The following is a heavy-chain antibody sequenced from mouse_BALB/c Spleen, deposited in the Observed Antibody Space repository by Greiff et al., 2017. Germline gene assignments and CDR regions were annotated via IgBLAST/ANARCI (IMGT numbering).Heavy chain of an antibody. CDR2: INPSNGRT. J-gene: IGHJ4*01. CDR3: ARRYYAMDY. CDR1: GYTFTSYW. V-gene: IGHV1S81*02. Sequence: QVQLQQPGAVLVKPGASVKLSCKASGYTFTSYWMHWVKQRPGQGLEWIGEINPSNGRTNYNEKFKSKATLTVDKSSSTAYMQLSSLTSEDSAVYYCARRYYAMDYWGQGTSVTVSS.